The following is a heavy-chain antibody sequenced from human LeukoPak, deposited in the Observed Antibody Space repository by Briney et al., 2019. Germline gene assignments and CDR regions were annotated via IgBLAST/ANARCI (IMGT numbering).Heavy chain of an antibody. CDR1: GFTFNNYW. CDR3: ARRGTGHGMDV. CDR2: INNDGSSA. J-gene: IGHJ6*02. V-gene: IGHV3-74*01. Sequence: GGSLRLSCAASGFTFNNYWIHWVRHVPGKGMVWVSRINNDGSSAIYVDSVKGRFTISRDNAKNTLFLQMNSLRAEDTAVYYCARRGTGHGMDVWGQGTTVIVSS. D-gene: IGHD1-1*01.